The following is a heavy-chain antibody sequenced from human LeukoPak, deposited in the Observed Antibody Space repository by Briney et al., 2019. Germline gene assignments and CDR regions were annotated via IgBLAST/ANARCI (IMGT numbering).Heavy chain of an antibody. CDR1: GFTFSSYA. Sequence: GGSLRLSCAASGFTFSSYAMSWVRQAPGKGLEWVSAISGSGGSTYYADSVKGRFTISRDNSKNTLYLQMNSLRAEDTAVYYCAKDTTHPFGDYGGWFFDYWGQGTLVTVSS. D-gene: IGHD4-23*01. CDR2: ISGSGGST. V-gene: IGHV3-23*01. J-gene: IGHJ4*02. CDR3: AKDTTHPFGDYGGWFFDY.